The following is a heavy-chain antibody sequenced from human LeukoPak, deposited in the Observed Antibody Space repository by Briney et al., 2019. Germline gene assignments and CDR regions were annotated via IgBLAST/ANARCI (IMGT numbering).Heavy chain of an antibody. Sequence: GGSLRLSCAASGFTFSSYGMHWVRQAPGKGLEWVSFIYSGGYTYYADSVKGRFTISRDNSKNTLYLQMNSLRAEDTAVYYCATMAGATRGNFFDSWGQGTLVTVSS. CDR3: ATMAGATRGNFFDS. V-gene: IGHV3-NL1*01. CDR2: IYSGGYT. J-gene: IGHJ4*02. CDR1: GFTFSSYG. D-gene: IGHD1-26*01.